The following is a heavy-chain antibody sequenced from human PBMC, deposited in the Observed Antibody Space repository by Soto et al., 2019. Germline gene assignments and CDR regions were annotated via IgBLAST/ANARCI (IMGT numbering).Heavy chain of an antibody. D-gene: IGHD3-22*01. J-gene: IGHJ4*02. Sequence: SETLSLTCTVSGGSVSSGSYYWSWIRQPPGKGLEWIGYIYYSGSTNYNPSLKSRVTISVDTSKNQFSLKLSSVTAADTAVYYCAREPKTYYYDSSGYQFDYWGQGTLVTVSS. CDR1: GGSVSSGSYY. V-gene: IGHV4-61*01. CDR3: AREPKTYYYDSSGYQFDY. CDR2: IYYSGST.